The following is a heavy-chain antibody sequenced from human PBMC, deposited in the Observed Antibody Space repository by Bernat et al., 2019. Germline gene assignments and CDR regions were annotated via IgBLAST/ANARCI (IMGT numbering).Heavy chain of an antibody. CDR3: AKGPWERPEY. CDR1: GFTFSNAW. V-gene: IGHV3-15*07. CDR2: IKSKTDGGTT. Sequence: EVQLVESGGGLVKPGGSLRLSCAASGFTFSNAWMNWVRQAPGKGLEWVGRIKSKTDGGTTDYAAPVKGRFTISRDNTNNMLYLQMSSLTTEDTAVYYCAKGPWERPEYWGQGTLVTVSS. D-gene: IGHD1-26*01. J-gene: IGHJ4*02.